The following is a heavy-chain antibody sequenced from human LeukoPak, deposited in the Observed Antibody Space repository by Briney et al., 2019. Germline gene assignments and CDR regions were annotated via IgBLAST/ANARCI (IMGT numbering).Heavy chain of an antibody. CDR2: ISSGSSAI. CDR3: ARRQTKSWGDDAFDI. Sequence: GGSLRLSCEASGFTFTTYSMTWVRQAPGKGLEWVSIISSGSSAIFSADALKGRFTISRDNAKNSLYLQMNSLRAEDTAVYYCARRQTKSWGDDAFDIWGQGTMVTVSS. D-gene: IGHD7-27*01. V-gene: IGHV3-21*04. J-gene: IGHJ3*02. CDR1: GFTFTTYS.